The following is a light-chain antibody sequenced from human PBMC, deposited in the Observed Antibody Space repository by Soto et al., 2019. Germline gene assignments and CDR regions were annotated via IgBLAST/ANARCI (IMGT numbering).Light chain of an antibody. CDR3: QQYNNWPPVT. CDR2: GAS. CDR1: QSVYNN. J-gene: IGKJ3*01. Sequence: IVMRQSPATLSVSPGERATLSCTASQSVYNNLAWYQQKPGQAPRLLIYGASTRATGIPARFSGSGSGTEFTLTISSLQSEDFAVYFCQQYNNWPPVTFGPGTKVDIK. V-gene: IGKV3-15*01.